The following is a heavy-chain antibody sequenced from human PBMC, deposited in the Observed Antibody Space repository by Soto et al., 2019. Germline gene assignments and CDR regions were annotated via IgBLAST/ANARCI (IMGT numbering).Heavy chain of an antibody. CDR3: ATSYDSGFDP. D-gene: IGHD5-12*01. CDR1: GYPFSKYG. J-gene: IGHJ5*02. V-gene: IGHV1-18*04. CDR2: IKPDNGNT. Sequence: QLQLVQSGGEVKKPGASVRVSCEAYGYPFSKYGISWIRQAPGQGLEWMGWIKPDNGNTDYAQKFQGRVTMTTDTSSSRAYMELWSLRSDDTAVYYCATSYDSGFDPWGQGTLVSVSS.